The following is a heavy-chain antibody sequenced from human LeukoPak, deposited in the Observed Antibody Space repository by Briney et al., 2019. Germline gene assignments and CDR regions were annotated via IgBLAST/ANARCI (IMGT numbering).Heavy chain of an antibody. Sequence: GGSLRLSCTASGFTFNNYNMNWVCQAPGKGLEWVSYITSTSSTIYYADSVKGRFTISRDNAKNSLYLQMNSLRAEDTPVYYCFPGSIAVAGTNWFDPWGQGTLVTVSS. J-gene: IGHJ5*02. V-gene: IGHV3-48*04. CDR2: ITSTSSTI. D-gene: IGHD6-19*01. CDR3: FPGSIAVAGTNWFDP. CDR1: GFTFNNYN.